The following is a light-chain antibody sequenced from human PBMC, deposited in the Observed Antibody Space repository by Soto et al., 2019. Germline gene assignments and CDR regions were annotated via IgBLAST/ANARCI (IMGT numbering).Light chain of an antibody. Sequence: QPVVTQEPSLTVSPGGTVTLTCGSSTGAVTSGHYPYWFQQKPGQAPKTLIYDTTNKHSWSPARFSGSLLGGKAALTLSGAQPEDEADYYCLLVYSGIVVFGGGTKVTVL. CDR3: LLVYSGIVV. V-gene: IGLV7-46*01. J-gene: IGLJ2*01. CDR1: TGAVTSGHY. CDR2: DTT.